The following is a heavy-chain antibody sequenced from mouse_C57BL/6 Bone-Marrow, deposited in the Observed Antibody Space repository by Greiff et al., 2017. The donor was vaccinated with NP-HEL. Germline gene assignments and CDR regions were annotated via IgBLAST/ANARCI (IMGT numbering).Heavy chain of an antibody. CDR2: IRSKSNNYAT. CDR3: VRDSIWYFDV. V-gene: IGHV10-1*01. CDR1: GFSFNTYA. J-gene: IGHJ1*03. Sequence: EVKVVEPGGGLVQPKGSLKLSCAASGFSFNTYAMNWVRQAPGKGLEWVARIRSKSNNYATYYADSVKDRFTISRDDSESMLYLQMNNLKTEDTAMYYCVRDSIWYFDVWGTGTTVTVSS. D-gene: IGHD2-10*02.